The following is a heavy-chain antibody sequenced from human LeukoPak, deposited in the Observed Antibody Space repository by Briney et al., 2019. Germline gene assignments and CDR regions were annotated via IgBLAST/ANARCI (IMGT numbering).Heavy chain of an antibody. V-gene: IGHV3-21*01. D-gene: IGHD6-19*01. CDR3: AREGRSSGWYYFGY. CDR1: GFTFSTYT. Sequence: PGGSLRLSCAASGFTFSTYTMNWVRQVPGKGLEWVSSISSSSTYIYYAGSVQGRFTISRDNAKNSLYLQMDSLRAEDTAVYYCAREGRSSGWYYFGYWGQGTLVTVSS. J-gene: IGHJ4*02. CDR2: ISSSSTYI.